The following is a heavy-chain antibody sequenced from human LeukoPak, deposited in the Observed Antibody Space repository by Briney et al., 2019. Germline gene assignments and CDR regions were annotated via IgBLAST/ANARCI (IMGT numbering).Heavy chain of an antibody. J-gene: IGHJ4*02. D-gene: IGHD3-10*01. CDR2: ISAYNGNT. CDR1: GYPFDNFG. Sequence: ASVKVSCKASGYPFDNFGLTWVRQAPGQGLEWMGWISAYNGNTDYAQNLRGRLIMTTDTPTSTAYMELRSLRSDDTAVYYCARDSVDGSGTYYDDSPDYWGQGTLVTVSS. V-gene: IGHV1-18*01. CDR3: ARDSVDGSGTYYDDSPDY.